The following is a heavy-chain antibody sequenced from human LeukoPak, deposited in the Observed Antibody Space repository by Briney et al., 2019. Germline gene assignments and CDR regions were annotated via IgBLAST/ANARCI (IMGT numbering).Heavy chain of an antibody. CDR1: GFTFSSYS. CDR3: ARDVAHPPGAFDI. J-gene: IGHJ3*02. CDR2: ISSSSSYI. V-gene: IGHV3-21*01. Sequence: GGSLRLSCAASGFTFSSYSMNWVRQAPGKGLEWVSSISSSSSYIYYADSVKGRFTISRDNAKNSLYLQMNSLRAEDTAVYYCARDVAHPPGAFDIWGQGTMVTVSS.